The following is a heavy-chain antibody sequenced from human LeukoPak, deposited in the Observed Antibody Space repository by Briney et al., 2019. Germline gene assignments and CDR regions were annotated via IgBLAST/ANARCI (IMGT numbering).Heavy chain of an antibody. V-gene: IGHV4-39*01. CDR1: GGSISSSSYY. J-gene: IGHJ6*03. CDR3: ARQGGGYDPYYYYYMDV. Sequence: SETLSLTCTVSGGSISSSSYYWGWIRQPPGKGLEWIGSIYYSGSTYYNPSLKSRVTISVDTFKNQFSLKLSSVTAADTAVYYCARQGGGYDPYYYYYMDVWGKGTTVTVSS. CDR2: IYYSGST. D-gene: IGHD5-12*01.